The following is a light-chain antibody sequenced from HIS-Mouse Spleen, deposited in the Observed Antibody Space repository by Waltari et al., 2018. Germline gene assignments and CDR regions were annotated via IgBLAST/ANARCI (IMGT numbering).Light chain of an antibody. J-gene: IGLJ3*02. CDR1: SSDVGGYNY. V-gene: IGLV2-14*03. CDR2: DVS. CDR3: SSYTSSSTWV. Sequence: QSALTQPASVSGSPVQSITISCTGTSSDVGGYNYVPWYQQHPGKAPKLIIYDVSNRPSGVSNRFSGSKSGNTASLTISGLQAEDEADYYCSSYTSSSTWVFGGGTKLTVL.